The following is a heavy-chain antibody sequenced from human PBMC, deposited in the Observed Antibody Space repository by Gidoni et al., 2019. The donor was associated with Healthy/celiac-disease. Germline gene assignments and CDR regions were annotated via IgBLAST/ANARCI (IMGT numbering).Heavy chain of an antibody. CDR1: GFPFRSYA. V-gene: IGHV3-23*01. CDR3: AKQIFGVVLYFDY. Sequence: EVQLLESGGGLVQPGGSLRLSCAASGFPFRSYAMSWVRQAPGKGLEWVSAISGSGGSTYYADSVKGRFTISRDNSKNTLYLQMNSLRAEDTAVYYCAKQIFGVVLYFDYWGQGTLVTVSS. CDR2: ISGSGGST. D-gene: IGHD3-3*01. J-gene: IGHJ4*02.